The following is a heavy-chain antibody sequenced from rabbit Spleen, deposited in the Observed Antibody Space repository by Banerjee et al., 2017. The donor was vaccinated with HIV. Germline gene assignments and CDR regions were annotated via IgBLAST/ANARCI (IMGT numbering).Heavy chain of an antibody. CDR3: ATYVDYDGDFNL. V-gene: IGHV1S45*01. D-gene: IGHD2-1*01. J-gene: IGHJ4*01. Sequence: QEQLEESGGGLVQPEGSLTLACTASGFSFSSYYMCWVHQAPGKGLEWIACIDTGFGGTTYSASWAKGRFTISKTSSTTVTLQMTSLTAADTATYFCATYVDYDGDFNLWGPGTLVTVS. CDR1: GFSFSSYY. CDR2: IDTGFGGTT.